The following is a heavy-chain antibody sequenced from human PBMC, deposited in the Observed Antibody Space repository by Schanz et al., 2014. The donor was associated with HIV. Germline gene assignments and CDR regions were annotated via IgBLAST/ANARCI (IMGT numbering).Heavy chain of an antibody. J-gene: IGHJ4*02. V-gene: IGHV3-30*02. CDR1: GFIFNNYI. Sequence: VQLLDSGGDFVQPGGSLRLSCAASGFIFNNYIMSWVRQAPGKGLEWVAVIWYDGSNKYYADSVKGRFTISRDNSKNTLNLQMKSLRAEDTAVYYCAKGLRQWLVLGVSDYWGQGTLVTVSS. CDR2: IWYDGSNK. D-gene: IGHD6-19*01. CDR3: AKGLRQWLVLGVSDY.